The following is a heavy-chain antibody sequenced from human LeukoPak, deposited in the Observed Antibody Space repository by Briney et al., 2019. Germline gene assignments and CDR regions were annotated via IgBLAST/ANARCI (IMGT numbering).Heavy chain of an antibody. Sequence: PGGSLRLSCAASGFTFNSYSMNWVRQAPGKGLEWVSYISSSSSTIYYADSVKGRFTISRDNAKNSLYLQMNSLRAEDTAVYYCARADGFGGVIVPFDYWGQGTLVTVSS. D-gene: IGHD3-16*02. V-gene: IGHV3-48*04. J-gene: IGHJ4*02. CDR3: ARADGFGGVIVPFDY. CDR2: ISSSSSTI. CDR1: GFTFNSYS.